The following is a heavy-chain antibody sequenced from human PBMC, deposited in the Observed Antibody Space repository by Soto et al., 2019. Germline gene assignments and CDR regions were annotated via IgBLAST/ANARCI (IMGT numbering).Heavy chain of an antibody. D-gene: IGHD7-27*01. Sequence: SVKVSFKASGFTFTSSAVQWLRQARGQRLEWIGWIVVGSGNTNYAQKFQERVTITRDMSTSTAYMELSSLRSEDTAVYYCAAGDSSLKGLAGYWGQGTLVTVSS. CDR3: AAGDSSLKGLAGY. J-gene: IGHJ4*02. CDR2: IVVGSGNT. CDR1: GFTFTSSA. V-gene: IGHV1-58*01.